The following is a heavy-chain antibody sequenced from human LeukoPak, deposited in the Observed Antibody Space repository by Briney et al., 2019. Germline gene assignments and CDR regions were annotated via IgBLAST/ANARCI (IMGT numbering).Heavy chain of an antibody. J-gene: IGHJ4*02. CDR3: ARDYGDF. CDR1: GFTFSNSW. V-gene: IGHV3-7*01. Sequence: GGSLRLSCEPSGFTFSNSWMSWVRQAPGKGLEGVANINQHGNETYYVDSVKGRFTISRDNAKNSLYLQMDRLRAEDAALYYCARDYGDFWGQGTLVTVSS. CDR2: INQHGNET. D-gene: IGHD3-10*01.